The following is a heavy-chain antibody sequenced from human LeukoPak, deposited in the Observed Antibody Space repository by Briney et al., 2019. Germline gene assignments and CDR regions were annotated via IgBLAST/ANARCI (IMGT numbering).Heavy chain of an antibody. D-gene: IGHD2-15*01. CDR1: GYTFTSYG. Sequence: ASVKVSCKASGYTFTSYGISWVGQAQGQGREWKGWISAYNGNKNYAQMLQGTVTMTTATSTSTAYIELRSLRSHDTAVYYCARNNIVVVVAATRHVHPSKWPRDDYWGQGTLVTVSS. CDR3: ARNNIVVVVAATRHVHPSKWPRDDY. CDR2: ISAYNGNK. V-gene: IGHV1-18*01. J-gene: IGHJ4*02.